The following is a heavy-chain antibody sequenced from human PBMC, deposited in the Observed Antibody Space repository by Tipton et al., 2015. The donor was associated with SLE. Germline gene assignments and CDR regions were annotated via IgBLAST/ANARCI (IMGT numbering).Heavy chain of an antibody. CDR3: ARDSTTMVRGVIGY. D-gene: IGHD3-10*01. V-gene: IGHV3-48*01. Sequence: GSLRLSCAASGFTFSSYSMNWVRQAPGKGLEWVSYISSSSSTIYYADSVKGRFTISRDNAKNSLYLQMNSLRAEDTAVYYCARDSTTMVRGVIGYWGQGTLVTVSS. J-gene: IGHJ4*02. CDR1: GFTFSSYS. CDR2: ISSSSSTI.